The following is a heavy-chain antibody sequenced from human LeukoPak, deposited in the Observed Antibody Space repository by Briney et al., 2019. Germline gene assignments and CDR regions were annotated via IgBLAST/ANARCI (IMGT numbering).Heavy chain of an antibody. CDR3: ARAPAFCGGDCYPARLDS. V-gene: IGHV3-30*04. D-gene: IGHD2-21*02. J-gene: IGHJ4*02. Sequence: GGSLRPSCAASGFTFSSHAMHWVRQAPGKGLEWVAIVSYDGRSKYHADSVKGRFIISGDDSKNTLYLQMNSLRAEDTALYYCARAPAFCGGDCYPARLDSWGQGTLVTVSS. CDR2: VSYDGRSK. CDR1: GFTFSSHA.